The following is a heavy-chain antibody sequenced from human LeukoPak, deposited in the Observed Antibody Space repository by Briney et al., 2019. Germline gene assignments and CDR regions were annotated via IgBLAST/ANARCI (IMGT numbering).Heavy chain of an antibody. Sequence: GEYLKISRQCSGYSFTSYWIGWVRPMPGKGLEWMGIIYSCDSDTRYSPSFQGQVTISADKSISTAYPQWSSLKASDTAMYYCASSNYCSSTSCYGGYYYYGMDVWGQGTTVTVSS. J-gene: IGHJ6*02. CDR2: IYSCDSDT. D-gene: IGHD2-2*01. V-gene: IGHV5-51*01. CDR1: GYSFTSYW. CDR3: ASSNYCSSTSCYGGYYYYGMDV.